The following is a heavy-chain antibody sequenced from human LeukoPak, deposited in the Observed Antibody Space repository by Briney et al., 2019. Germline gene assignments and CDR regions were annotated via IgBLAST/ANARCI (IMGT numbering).Heavy chain of an antibody. Sequence: PSETLSLTCAVYGGSFSGYYWSWIRQPPGKGLEWIGEINHSGSTNYNASLKSRVTMSVDTSKNQFSLKLRSMTAADTAVYYCARAPVTVKDSFDIWGQGTMVTVSS. CDR1: GGSFSGYY. D-gene: IGHD4-11*01. J-gene: IGHJ3*02. CDR3: ARAPVTVKDSFDI. CDR2: INHSGST. V-gene: IGHV4-34*01.